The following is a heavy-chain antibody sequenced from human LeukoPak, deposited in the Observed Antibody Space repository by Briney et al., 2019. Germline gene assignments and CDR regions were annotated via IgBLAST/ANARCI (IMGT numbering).Heavy chain of an antibody. Sequence: PGGSLRLSCAASGFTVSSNYMSWVRQAPGKGLEWVSVIYSGGSTYYADSVKVRFTISRDNSKNTLYLQMNSLRAEDTAVYYCARSVPDYGDYYFDYWGQGTLVTVSS. CDR1: GFTVSSNY. J-gene: IGHJ4*02. V-gene: IGHV3-53*01. CDR2: IYSGGST. CDR3: ARSVPDYGDYYFDY. D-gene: IGHD4-17*01.